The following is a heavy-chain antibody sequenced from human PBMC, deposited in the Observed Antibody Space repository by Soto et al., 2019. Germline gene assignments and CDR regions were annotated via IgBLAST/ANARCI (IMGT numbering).Heavy chain of an antibody. Sequence: QVQLVQSGAEVKKPGVSVNVSSKASGYTFTSYAMHWVRQAPGQRLEWMGWINAGNGNTKYSQKFQGRVTITRDTSASTAYMELSSLRSEDTAVYYCARGGSLYWYFDLWGRGTLVTVSS. V-gene: IGHV1-3*01. D-gene: IGHD1-26*01. CDR1: GYTFTSYA. CDR2: INAGNGNT. J-gene: IGHJ2*01. CDR3: ARGGSLYWYFDL.